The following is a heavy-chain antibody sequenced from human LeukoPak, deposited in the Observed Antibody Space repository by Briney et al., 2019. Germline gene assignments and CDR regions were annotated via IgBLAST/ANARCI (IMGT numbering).Heavy chain of an antibody. CDR3: ASSIVGATKKDY. CDR1: GFTFSSYW. CDR2: IKQDGSEK. V-gene: IGHV3-7*03. D-gene: IGHD1-26*01. Sequence: GGSLRLSCAASGFTFSSYWMSWVREAPGKGLEWVANIKQDGSEKYYVDSVKGRFTISRDNAKNSLYPQMNSLRAEDTAVYYCASSIVGATKKDYWGQGTLVTVSS. J-gene: IGHJ4*02.